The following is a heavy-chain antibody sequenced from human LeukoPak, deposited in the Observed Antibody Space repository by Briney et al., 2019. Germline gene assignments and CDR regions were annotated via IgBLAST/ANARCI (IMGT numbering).Heavy chain of an antibody. CDR3: TKEVRFQIDY. J-gene: IGHJ4*02. D-gene: IGHD3-3*01. V-gene: IGHV3-48*01. CDR2: INSGGGTT. CDR1: GFTFSIYS. Sequence: PGGSLRPSCAASGFTFSIYSMNWVRQAPGKGLEWISYINSGGGTTYYADSVKGRFTISRDNAKNSLYLQMNSLRAEDTAVYYCTKEVRFQIDYWGQGTLVTVSA.